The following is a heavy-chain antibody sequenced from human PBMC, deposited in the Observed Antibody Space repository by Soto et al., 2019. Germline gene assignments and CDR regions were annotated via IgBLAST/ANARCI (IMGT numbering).Heavy chain of an antibody. CDR1: GFTFSSYA. D-gene: IGHD1-26*01. CDR2: ISGSGGST. CDR3: AKDTKWEPLGGMDV. J-gene: IGHJ6*02. V-gene: IGHV3-23*01. Sequence: PGGSLRLSCAASGFTFSSYAMSWVRQAPGKGLEWVSAISGSGGSTYYADSVKGRFTISRDNSKNTLYLQMNSLRAEDTAVYYCAKDTKWEPLGGMDVWGQGTTVTVSS.